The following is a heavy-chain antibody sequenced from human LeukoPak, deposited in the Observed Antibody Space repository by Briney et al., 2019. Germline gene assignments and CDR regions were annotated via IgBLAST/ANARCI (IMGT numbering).Heavy chain of an antibody. CDR2: IWYDGSNK. CDR1: GFTLSTYG. CDR3: VRILVGATSFDY. V-gene: IGHV3-33*01. D-gene: IGHD1-26*01. J-gene: IGHJ4*02. Sequence: GGSLRLSCAASGFTLSTYGMHWVRQAPGKGLEWVAVIWYDGSNKYHADSVKGRFTISRDNSKNTLYLQMNSLRAEDTALYYCVRILVGATSFDYWGQGTLVTVSS.